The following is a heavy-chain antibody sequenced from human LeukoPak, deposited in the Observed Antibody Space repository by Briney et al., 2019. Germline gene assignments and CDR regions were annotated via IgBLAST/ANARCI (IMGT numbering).Heavy chain of an antibody. J-gene: IGHJ4*02. V-gene: IGHV1-8*01. CDR1: GYTFTNYD. CDR3: AREGLDY. CDR2: MNPNSGNS. Sequence: ASVKVSCKASGYTFTNYDINWVRQATGQGLEWMGYMNPNSGNSAYAQKFQGRVTITTDASTSTAYMELSGLRSEDTALYYCAREGLDYWGQGTLVTVSS.